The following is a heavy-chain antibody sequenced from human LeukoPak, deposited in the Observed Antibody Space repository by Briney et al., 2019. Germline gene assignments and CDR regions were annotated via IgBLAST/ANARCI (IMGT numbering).Heavy chain of an antibody. CDR3: AREQITMVRGVMGLNWFDP. CDR2: INPNSGGT. J-gene: IGHJ5*02. D-gene: IGHD3-10*01. CDR1: GYTFTGYY. Sequence: ASVKVSCKASGYTFTGYYMHWVRQAPGQGLEWMGWINPNSGGTNYEQKFQGRVTTTRDTSISTAYMELSRLRSDDTAVYYCAREQITMVRGVMGLNWFDPWGQGTLVTVSS. V-gene: IGHV1-2*02.